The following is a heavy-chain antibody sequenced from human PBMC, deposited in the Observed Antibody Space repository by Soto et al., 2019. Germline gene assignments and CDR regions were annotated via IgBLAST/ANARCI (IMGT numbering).Heavy chain of an antibody. CDR3: ARALLNCSGGSCYLDYFDY. V-gene: IGHV3-64*01. CDR2: ISSNGGST. J-gene: IGHJ4*02. Sequence: EVQLVESGGGLVQPGGSLRLSCAASGFTFSSYAMHWVRQAPGKGLEYVSAISSNGGSTYYANSVKGRFTISRDNSKNTLYLQMGSLRAEDMAVYYCARALLNCSGGSCYLDYFDYWGQGTLVTVSS. CDR1: GFTFSSYA. D-gene: IGHD2-15*01.